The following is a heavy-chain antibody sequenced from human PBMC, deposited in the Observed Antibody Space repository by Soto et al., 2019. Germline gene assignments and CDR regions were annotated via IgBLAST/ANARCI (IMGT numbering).Heavy chain of an antibody. CDR1: GDSVNSNNVY. D-gene: IGHD3-22*01. V-gene: IGHV4-39*07. J-gene: IGHJ4*02. Sequence: ETLSLTCTVSGDSVNSNNVYWGWVRQPPGRRLEFIGNVYYSGISYYNPALESRVAISVDASKNQFSLKLTSVTGADTAFYYCARAFPRDYYDSSGYRYFDFWGQGTLVTVSS. CDR2: VYYSGIS. CDR3: ARAFPRDYYDSSGYRYFDF.